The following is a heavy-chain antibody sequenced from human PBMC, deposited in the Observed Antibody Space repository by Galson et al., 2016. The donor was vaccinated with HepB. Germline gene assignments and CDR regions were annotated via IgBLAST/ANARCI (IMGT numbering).Heavy chain of an antibody. D-gene: IGHD3-10*01. CDR1: GFNFDDYG. J-gene: IGHJ4*02. V-gene: IGHV3-9*01. Sequence: SLRLSCAASGFNFDDYGMHWVRQAPGKGLEWVSGISWNSRSIGYADSVEGRFTISRDNAKKSLCLQMESLRPEDTAVYYGATGRWELTRGYFDCWGQGTLVTVSS. CDR2: ISWNSRSI. CDR3: ATGRWELTRGYFDC.